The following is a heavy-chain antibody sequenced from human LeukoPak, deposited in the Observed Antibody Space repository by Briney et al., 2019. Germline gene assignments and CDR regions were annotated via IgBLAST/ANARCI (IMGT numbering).Heavy chain of an antibody. V-gene: IGHV4-34*01. Sequence: KSSETLSLTCAVYGGSFSGYYWSWIRQPPGKGLEWIGKTNHSGRTNYNPSLKSRVTISGDTSKSQFSLKLSSVIAADTAVYYCARGQPISQDAFDIWGQGTMVTVSS. CDR3: ARGQPISQDAFDI. CDR2: TNHSGRT. CDR1: GGSFSGYY. J-gene: IGHJ3*02. D-gene: IGHD3-3*01.